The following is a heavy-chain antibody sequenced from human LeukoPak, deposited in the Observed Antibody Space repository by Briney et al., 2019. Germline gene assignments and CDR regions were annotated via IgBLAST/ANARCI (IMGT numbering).Heavy chain of an antibody. V-gene: IGHV4-61*02. D-gene: IGHD5-24*01. CDR3: ARDGDGYNSIDY. J-gene: IGHJ4*02. CDR1: GGSISSGSYY. Sequence: SETLSLTCTVSGGSISSGSYYWSWIRQPAGKGLEWIGRIYTSGSTNYNPSLKSRVTMSVDTSKNQFSLKLSSVTAADTAVYYCARDGDGYNSIDYWGQGTLVTVSS. CDR2: IYTSGST.